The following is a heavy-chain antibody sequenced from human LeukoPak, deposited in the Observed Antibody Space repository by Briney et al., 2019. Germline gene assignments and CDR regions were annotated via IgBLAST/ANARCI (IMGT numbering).Heavy chain of an antibody. D-gene: IGHD3-10*01. V-gene: IGHV3-30*18. CDR2: ISYDGSNK. CDR3: GKSGAGGGGY. CDR1: GFTFSSYG. J-gene: IGHJ4*02. Sequence: PGRSLRLSCAASGFTFSSYGMHWVRQAPGKGLEWVAVISYDGSNKYYADSVKGRFTISRDNSKNTLYLQMNSLRAEDTAVYYCGKSGAGGGGYWGQGTLVTVSS.